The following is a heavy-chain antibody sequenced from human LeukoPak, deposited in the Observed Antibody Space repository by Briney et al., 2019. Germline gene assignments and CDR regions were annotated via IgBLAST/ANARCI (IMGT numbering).Heavy chain of an antibody. CDR1: EFTFSRYW. D-gene: IGHD6-6*01. CDR2: IKQDGSTK. J-gene: IGHJ4*02. V-gene: IGHV3-7*03. CDR3: ARIGYSSSSFDY. Sequence: GGFLRLSCAASEFTFSRYWMSWVRQAPGKGLEWVANIKQDGSTKYYLDSVKGRLTVSRDNAKNSVFLQINSLRAEDTAIYYCARIGYSSSSFDYWGQGTLGTVSS.